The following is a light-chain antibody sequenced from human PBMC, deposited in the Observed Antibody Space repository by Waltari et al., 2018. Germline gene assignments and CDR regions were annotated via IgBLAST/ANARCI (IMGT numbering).Light chain of an antibody. CDR3: ATWDSNLNAWL. V-gene: IGLV1-44*01. Sequence: QSILTQSHSASGPPGQRVPIPCSGSSPNPGTNSVNWYQHVPGAAPRLLLYSNSLRPSGVPDRFSGSKSGTSASLAISGLQSEDEAVYYCATWDSNLNAWLFGGGTKVTVL. CDR2: SNS. J-gene: IGLJ2*01. CDR1: SPNPGTNS.